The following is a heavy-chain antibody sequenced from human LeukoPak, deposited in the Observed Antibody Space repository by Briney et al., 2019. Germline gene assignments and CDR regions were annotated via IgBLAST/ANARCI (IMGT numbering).Heavy chain of an antibody. CDR1: GFSVINKY. Sequence: PGGSLRLSCAASGFSVINKYVTWVRQAPGKGLEWVSVIYIGDRADYSDSVKGRFTTSRDNLKNTLYLQMNNLRVEDSAVYYCVTDRDPHYGMHVWGQGTTVTVSS. J-gene: IGHJ6*02. CDR3: VTDRDPHYGMHV. V-gene: IGHV3-53*01. CDR2: IYIGDRA.